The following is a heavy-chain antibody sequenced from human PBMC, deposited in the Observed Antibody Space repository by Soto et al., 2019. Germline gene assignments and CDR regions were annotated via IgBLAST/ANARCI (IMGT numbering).Heavy chain of an antibody. D-gene: IGHD2-8*01. Sequence: GGSLRLSCAASGFTFSSYGMHWVRQAPGKGLEWVAVISYDGSNKYYADSVKGRFTISRDNAKNSLYLQMNSLRAEDTAVYYCARDGLMVYAHAEYFQHWGQGTLVTVSS. CDR2: ISYDGSNK. V-gene: IGHV3-30*03. J-gene: IGHJ1*01. CDR3: ARDGLMVYAHAEYFQH. CDR1: GFTFSSYG.